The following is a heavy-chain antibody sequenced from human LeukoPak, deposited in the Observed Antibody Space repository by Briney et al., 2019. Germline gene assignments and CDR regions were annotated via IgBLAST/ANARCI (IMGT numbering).Heavy chain of an antibody. J-gene: IGHJ4*02. D-gene: IGHD1-26*01. CDR3: ARAPYSGSYPFDY. CDR2: IYYSGST. Sequence: SETLSHTCTVSGGSISSYYWSWIRQPPGKGLEWIGYIYYSGSTNYNPSLKSRVTISVDTSKNQFSLKLSSVTAADTAVYYCARAPYSGSYPFDYWGQGTLVTVSS. V-gene: IGHV4-59*01. CDR1: GGSISSYY.